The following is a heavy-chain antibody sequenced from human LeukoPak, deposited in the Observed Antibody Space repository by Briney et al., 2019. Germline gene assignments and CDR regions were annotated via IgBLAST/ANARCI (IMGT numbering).Heavy chain of an antibody. CDR1: GYTFTSYD. CDR2: MNPNSGNT. V-gene: IGHV1-8*03. Sequence: APVKVSCKASGYTFTSYDINWVRQATGQGLEWMGWMNPNSGNTGYAQKFQGRVTITRNTSISTAYMELSSLRSEDTAVYYCARGHYYYYMDVWGKGTTVTVSS. J-gene: IGHJ6*03. CDR3: ARGHYYYYMDV.